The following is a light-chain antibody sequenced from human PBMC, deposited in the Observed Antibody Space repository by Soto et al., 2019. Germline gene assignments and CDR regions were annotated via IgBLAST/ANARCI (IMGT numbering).Light chain of an antibody. CDR3: CSYAGSSTGV. J-gene: IGLJ3*02. CDR1: SSDVGGYNY. CDR2: DVS. Sequence: QSALTQPASVSGSPGQSITISCTGTSSDVGGYNYVSWYQQHPGKAPKLMIYDVSKRPSGVSNRFSGSKSGNTASLTISGLQAEDEADYYCCSYAGSSTGVFGGGTQLTVL. V-gene: IGLV2-23*02.